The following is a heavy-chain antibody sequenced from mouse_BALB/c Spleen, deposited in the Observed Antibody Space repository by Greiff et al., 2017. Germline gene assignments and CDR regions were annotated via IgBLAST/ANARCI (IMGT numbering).Heavy chain of an antibody. CDR3: SAYYDGSRYPWCAY. D-gene: IGHD1-1*01. CDR2: IDPETGDT. V-gene: IGHV14-4*02. Sequence: VQLQESGAELVRSGASVKLSCTASGFNIKDYYMHWVKQRPEQGLEWIGWIDPETGDTEYAPKFQGKATMTADTSSNTAYLQLSSLTSEDTAVYYCSAYYDGSRYPWCAYWGQGTLVTVSA. J-gene: IGHJ3*01. CDR1: GFNIKDYY.